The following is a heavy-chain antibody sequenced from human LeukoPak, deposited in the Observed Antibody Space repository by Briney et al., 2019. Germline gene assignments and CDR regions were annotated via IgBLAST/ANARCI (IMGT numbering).Heavy chain of an antibody. CDR2: IYSGGST. J-gene: IGHJ4*02. D-gene: IGHD3-22*01. Sequence: GGSLRLSCAASGFTVSSNYMSWVRQAPGKGLEWVSVIYSGGSTYYADPVKGRFTISRDNSKNTLYLQMNSLRAEDTAVYYCAREVRYHDSSGYYHFDYWGQGTLVTVSS. CDR3: AREVRYHDSSGYYHFDY. V-gene: IGHV3-53*01. CDR1: GFTVSSNY.